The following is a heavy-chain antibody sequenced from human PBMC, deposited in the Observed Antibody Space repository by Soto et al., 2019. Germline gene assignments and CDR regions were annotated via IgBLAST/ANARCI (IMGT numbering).Heavy chain of an antibody. CDR3: ARSAYCGGDCPGY. CDR2: IIPILGIA. J-gene: IGHJ4*02. V-gene: IGHV1-69*02. Sequence: GASVKVSCKASGGTFSSYTISWVRQAPGQGLEWMGRIIPILGIANYAQKFQGRVTITADKPTSTAYMELSSLRSEDTALYYCARSAYCGGDCPGYWGQGTLVTVSS. D-gene: IGHD2-21*02. CDR1: GGTFSSYT.